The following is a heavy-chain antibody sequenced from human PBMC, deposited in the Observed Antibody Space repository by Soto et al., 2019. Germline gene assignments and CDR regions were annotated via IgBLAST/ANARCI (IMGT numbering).Heavy chain of an antibody. CDR1: GFTFSSYA. D-gene: IGHD3-22*01. Sequence: GGSLRLSCSASGFTFSSYAMHWVRQAPGKGLEYVSAISSNGGSTYYEDSVKGRFTISRDNSKNTLYLQMSSLRAEDTAVYYCVKDYYDSSGYYYSALSWFDPWGQGTLVTVSS. CDR2: ISSNGGST. CDR3: VKDYYDSSGYYYSALSWFDP. J-gene: IGHJ5*02. V-gene: IGHV3-64D*08.